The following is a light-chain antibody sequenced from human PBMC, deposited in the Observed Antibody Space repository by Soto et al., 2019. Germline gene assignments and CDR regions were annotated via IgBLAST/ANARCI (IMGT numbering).Light chain of an antibody. Sequence: DIQMTQSPSSLSASVGDRVTITCRASQSISSYLNWYQQKPGKAPKLLIYGVSSLQSGVPSRISGSGSGTDFTLTICSLQPEDFATYYCQQSYSTVYTFGQGTKLEIK. J-gene: IGKJ2*01. CDR3: QQSYSTVYT. CDR2: GVS. V-gene: IGKV1-39*01. CDR1: QSISSY.